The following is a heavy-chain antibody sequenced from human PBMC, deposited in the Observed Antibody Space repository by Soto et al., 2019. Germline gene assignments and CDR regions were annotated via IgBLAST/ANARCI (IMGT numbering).Heavy chain of an antibody. J-gene: IGHJ4*02. D-gene: IGHD5-12*01. V-gene: IGHV3-21*01. Sequence: PWGSLRLPCAASEFTFSSYSMNCVRQAPGKGLEWVSSISSSSSYIYYADSVKGRFPTSRDNAQNSLYLQMTSLRAEDTAVYYCARDPEKYSGCDLGLDYWGQGTLVTVS. CDR2: ISSSSSYI. CDR3: ARDPEKYSGCDLGLDY. CDR1: EFTFSSYS.